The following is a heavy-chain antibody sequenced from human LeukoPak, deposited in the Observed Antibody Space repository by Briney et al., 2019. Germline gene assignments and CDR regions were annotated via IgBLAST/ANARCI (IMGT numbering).Heavy chain of an antibody. CDR1: GGSISSGGYY. D-gene: IGHD3-10*01. CDR3: ARVFVDYGSGDYYYYGMDV. V-gene: IGHV4-31*03. J-gene: IGHJ6*02. Sequence: SETLSLTCTVSGGSISSGGYYWSWIRQHPGKGLEWIGYIYYSGSTYYNPSLESRVTISVDTSKNQFSLKLSSVTAADTAVYYCARVFVDYGSGDYYYYGMDVWGQGTTVTVSS. CDR2: IYYSGST.